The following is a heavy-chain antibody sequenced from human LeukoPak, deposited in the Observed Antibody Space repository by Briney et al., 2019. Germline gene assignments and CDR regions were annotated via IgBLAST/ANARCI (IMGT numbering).Heavy chain of an antibody. CDR2: ISWNNGDI. V-gene: IGHV3-9*01. CDR3: VKDLKAGGILTD. J-gene: IGHJ4*02. Sequence: GGSLRLSCAASGFKFDEYGMHWVRQAPGKGLEWVSGISWNNGDIGYADSLKGRFTISRDNAKNFLFLQMNSLRPEDTALYYCVKDLKAGGILTDWGQGTLVTVSS. D-gene: IGHD3-9*01. CDR1: GFKFDEYG.